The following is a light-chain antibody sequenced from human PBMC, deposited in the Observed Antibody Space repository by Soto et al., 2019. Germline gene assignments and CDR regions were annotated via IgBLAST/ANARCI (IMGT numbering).Light chain of an antibody. CDR3: QQLNSYPLT. V-gene: IGKV1-9*01. J-gene: IGKJ4*01. Sequence: IPLPQSPSSLSESLLARVTLXGRASQGISSYLAWYQQKPGKAPKLLIYAASTLQSGVPSRFSGSGSGTDFTLTISSLQPEDFATYYCQQLNSYPLTFGGGTKV. CDR2: AAS. CDR1: QGISSY.